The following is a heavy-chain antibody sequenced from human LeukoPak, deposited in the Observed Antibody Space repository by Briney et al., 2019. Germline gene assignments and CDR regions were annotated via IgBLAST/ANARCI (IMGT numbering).Heavy chain of an antibody. CDR3: AKGRGFGELLEGFDY. D-gene: IGHD3-10*01. V-gene: IGHV3-74*01. CDR2: INSDGSST. Sequence: GGSLRLSCAASGFTFSSYWMHWVRQAPGEGLVWVSRINSDGSSTSYADSVKGRFTISRDNSKNSLYLQMNSLRAEDTALYYCAKGRGFGELLEGFDYWGQGTLVTVSS. CDR1: GFTFSSYW. J-gene: IGHJ4*02.